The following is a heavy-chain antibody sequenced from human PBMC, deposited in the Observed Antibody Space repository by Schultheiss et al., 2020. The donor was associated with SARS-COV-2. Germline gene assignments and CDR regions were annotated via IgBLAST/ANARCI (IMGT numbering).Heavy chain of an antibody. CDR3: ARDREDIVVVVAATPYYGMDV. D-gene: IGHD2-15*01. J-gene: IGHJ6*02. CDR2: ISAYNGNT. CDR1: GYTFTSYG. Sequence: ASVKVSCKASGYTFTSYGISWVRQAPGQGLEWMGWISAYNGNTNYAQKLQGRVTMTTDTSTSTAYMELSSLRSEDTAVYYCARDREDIVVVVAATPYYGMDVWGQGTTVTVSS. V-gene: IGHV1-18*01.